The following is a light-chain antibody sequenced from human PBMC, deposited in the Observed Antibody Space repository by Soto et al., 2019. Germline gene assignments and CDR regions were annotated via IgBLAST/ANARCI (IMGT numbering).Light chain of an antibody. CDR1: STDVGGYNY. CDR2: EVS. CDR3: QSHDSSLSGSV. J-gene: IGLJ1*01. V-gene: IGLV2-8*01. Sequence: QSALTQPPSAAGSPGQSVTISCTGTSTDVGGYNYVSWYQQYPGKAPKLMIYEVSKRPSGVPDRFSGSKSGNTASLTVSGLQAEDEADYYCQSHDSSLSGSVFGTGTKVTVL.